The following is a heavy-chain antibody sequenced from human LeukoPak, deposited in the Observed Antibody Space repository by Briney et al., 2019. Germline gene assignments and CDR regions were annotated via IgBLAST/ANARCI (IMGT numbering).Heavy chain of an antibody. CDR3: ARGLVSSGYWGYFDY. CDR2: ISYDGTDK. D-gene: IGHD3-22*01. CDR1: GFTLNTYT. Sequence: QTGGSLRLSCAASGFTLNTYTMYWVRQAPGKGLEWVTLISYDGTDKYYANSVKGRFTISRDSSKNTLDLQMNSLRPEDTAVYYCARGLVSSGYWGYFDYWGQGTLVTVSS. J-gene: IGHJ4*02. V-gene: IGHV3-30*04.